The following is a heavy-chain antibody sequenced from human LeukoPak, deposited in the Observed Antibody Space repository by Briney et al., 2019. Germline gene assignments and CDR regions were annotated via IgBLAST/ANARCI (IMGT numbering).Heavy chain of an antibody. Sequence: PGGSLRLSCAASGFTFDDYAMHWVRQTPGKGLEWVSSISWDGGISVYADSVKGRFTISRDNAKSSLYLEMSALTPEDTALYFCIEDLRLDVHFDTFGIWGQGTMVTVSS. V-gene: IGHV3-9*01. CDR1: GFTFDDYA. CDR3: IEDLRLDVHFDTFGI. CDR2: ISWDGGIS. D-gene: IGHD1-1*01. J-gene: IGHJ3*02.